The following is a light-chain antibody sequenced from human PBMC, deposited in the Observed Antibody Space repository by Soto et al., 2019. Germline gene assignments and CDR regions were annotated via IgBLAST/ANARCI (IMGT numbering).Light chain of an antibody. CDR2: AAS. V-gene: IGKV1-9*01. CDR1: QGISSF. CDR3: QRLNTYGYT. Sequence: DIQLTQSPSFLSASVGDRVAITCRASQGISSFLAWYQQKPGKAPKLLIYAASTLQSGVPSRFSGSGSGTEFTLTISSLQPEDFATYYCQRLNTYGYTFGQGTKLEIK. J-gene: IGKJ2*01.